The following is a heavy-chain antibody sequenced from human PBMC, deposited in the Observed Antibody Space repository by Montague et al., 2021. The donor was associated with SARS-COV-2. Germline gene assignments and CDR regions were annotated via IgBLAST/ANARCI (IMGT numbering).Heavy chain of an antibody. Sequence: SETLSLTCTVSGGSVSSGSYYWSWIRQPPGKGLEWIGYIYYSGSTNYNPSLKSRVTISVDTSKNQFSLKLSSVTAADTAVYYCARGSKVLNEGIQLERWENCFDPWGQGTLVTVSS. D-gene: IGHD5-18*01. CDR1: GGSVSSGSYY. CDR2: IYYSGST. V-gene: IGHV4-61*01. J-gene: IGHJ5*02. CDR3: ARGSKVLNEGIQLERWENCFDP.